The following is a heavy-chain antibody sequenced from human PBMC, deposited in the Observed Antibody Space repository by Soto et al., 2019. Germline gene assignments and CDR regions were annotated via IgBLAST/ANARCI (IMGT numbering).Heavy chain of an antibody. V-gene: IGHV3-23*01. J-gene: IGHJ6*03. Sequence: EVQLLESGGGLVQPGGSLRLSCAASGFTFSSYAMSWVRQAPGKGLEWVSAISGSGGSTYYADSVKGRFTISRDNSKNTLNLQMNSLRAEDTAVYYCAKGGHYSNYVFYMDVWGKGTTVTVSS. CDR1: GFTFSSYA. D-gene: IGHD4-4*01. CDR3: AKGGHYSNYVFYMDV. CDR2: ISGSGGST.